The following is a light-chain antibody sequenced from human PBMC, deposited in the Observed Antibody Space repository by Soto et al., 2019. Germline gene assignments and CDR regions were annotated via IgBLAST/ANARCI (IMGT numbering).Light chain of an antibody. Sequence: EIVLTQSPATLSLSPGERATLSCRASQSVSSYLAWYQQKPGQAPRLLIYDASNRATGIPARFSGSGSGTDFTRTNCILEPEDFAVYSCQQRSNWPPIFTFGPGTKVDIK. CDR2: DAS. V-gene: IGKV3-11*01. CDR3: QQRSNWPPIFT. CDR1: QSVSSY. J-gene: IGKJ3*01.